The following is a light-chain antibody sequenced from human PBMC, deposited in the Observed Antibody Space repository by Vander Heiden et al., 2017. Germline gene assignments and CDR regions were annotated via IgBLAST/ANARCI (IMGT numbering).Light chain of an antibody. CDR2: GNS. V-gene: IGLV1-40*01. CDR1: SSNIGAGYD. J-gene: IGLJ2*01. Sequence: QSVLTQPPSVSAAPGQRVTISCTGSSSNIGAGYDVHWYQQLPGTAPKLLIYGNSNRPSGVPDRFSGPKSGTSASLAITGLQAEDEADYYCQSYDSSLSGWVFGGGTKLTGL. CDR3: QSYDSSLSGWV.